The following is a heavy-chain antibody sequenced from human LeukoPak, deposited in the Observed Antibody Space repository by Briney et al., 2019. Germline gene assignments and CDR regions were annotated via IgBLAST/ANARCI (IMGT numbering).Heavy chain of an antibody. CDR1: GFSFSSYS. CDR2: ISSSSSTI. Sequence: GGSLRLSCAASGFSFSSYSMNWVRQAPGKGLEWVSYISSSSSTIYYADSVKGRFTISRDNAKNSLYPQMNSLRDEDTAVYYCAKESGDDSGNWNLEPVEYLQDWGQGTLVTVSS. J-gene: IGHJ1*01. D-gene: IGHD1-1*01. CDR3: AKESGDDSGNWNLEPVEYLQD. V-gene: IGHV3-48*02.